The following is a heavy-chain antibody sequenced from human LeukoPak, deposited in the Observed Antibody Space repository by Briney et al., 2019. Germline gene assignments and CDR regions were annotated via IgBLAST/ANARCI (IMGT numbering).Heavy chain of an antibody. D-gene: IGHD2-15*01. CDR3: ARVSNCSGGSCYSRYYYGMDV. V-gene: IGHV1-69*01. Sequence: SVKVSCKASGGTFSSYAISWVRQAPGQGLEWMGGIIPIFGTANYAQKFQGRVTITADESTSPAYMELSSLRSEDTAVYYCARVSNCSGGSCYSRYYYGMDVWGQGTTDTVSS. CDR1: GGTFSSYA. J-gene: IGHJ6*02. CDR2: IIPIFGTA.